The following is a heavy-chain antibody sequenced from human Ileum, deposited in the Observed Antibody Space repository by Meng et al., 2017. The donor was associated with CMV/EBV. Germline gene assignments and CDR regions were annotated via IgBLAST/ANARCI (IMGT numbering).Heavy chain of an antibody. V-gene: IGHV4-39*07. Sequence: SETLSLTCSVSGASIRDSGYHWGWIRQPPGKGLEWIGNIYGIATTFYNPSLKSRLTISVDTSKNQFSLKLSSVTAADTAVYYCARDASGYHWFDPWGQGTLVTVSS. J-gene: IGHJ5*02. CDR2: IYGIATT. D-gene: IGHD3-22*01. CDR3: ARDASGYHWFDP. CDR1: GASIRDSGYH.